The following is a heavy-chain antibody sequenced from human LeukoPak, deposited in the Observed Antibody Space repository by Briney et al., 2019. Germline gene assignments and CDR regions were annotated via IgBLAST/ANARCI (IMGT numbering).Heavy chain of an antibody. Sequence: PSETLSLTCTVSGGSISSYYWSWIRQPPGKGLEWIGYIYYSGSTNYNPSLKSRVTISVDTSKNQFPLKLSSVTAADTAVYYCASRNPYCSGGSCYTYYYYYYMDVWGKGTTVTVSS. V-gene: IGHV4-59*08. CDR1: GGSISSYY. CDR2: IYYSGST. CDR3: ASRNPYCSGGSCYTYYYYYYMDV. D-gene: IGHD2-15*01. J-gene: IGHJ6*03.